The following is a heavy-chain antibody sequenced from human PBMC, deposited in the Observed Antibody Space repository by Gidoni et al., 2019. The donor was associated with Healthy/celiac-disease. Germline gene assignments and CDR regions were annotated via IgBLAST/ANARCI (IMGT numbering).Heavy chain of an antibody. CDR1: GGSISSGGYY. CDR3: ARDRLYYYGSGSYIDY. J-gene: IGHJ4*02. D-gene: IGHD3-10*01. V-gene: IGHV4-31*03. CDR2: IYYSGST. Sequence: QVQLQESGPGLVKPSQTLSLTCTVSGGSISSGGYYWSWIRQHPGKGLEWSGYIYYSGSTYYNPSLKSRVTISVDTSKNQFSLKLSSVTAADTAVYYCARDRLYYYGSGSYIDYWGQGTLVTVSS.